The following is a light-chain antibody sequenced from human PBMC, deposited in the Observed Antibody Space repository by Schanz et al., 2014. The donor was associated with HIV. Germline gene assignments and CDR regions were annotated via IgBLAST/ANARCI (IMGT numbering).Light chain of an antibody. J-gene: IGLJ2*01. CDR1: SGDIGPYDY. CDR3: TSYAGSLRLV. Sequence: QSALTQPASMSGSPGQSITISCTGTSGDIGPYDYVSWYQQHPGQAPKLLIYDVTDRPSGISNRFSGSKSGYTASLTISGLQAEDEADYYCTSYAGSLRLVFGGGTKLTVL. CDR2: DVT. V-gene: IGLV2-14*03.